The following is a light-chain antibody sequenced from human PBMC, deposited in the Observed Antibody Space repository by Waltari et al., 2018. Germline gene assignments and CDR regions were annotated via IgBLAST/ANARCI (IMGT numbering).Light chain of an antibody. V-gene: IGKV3-11*01. J-gene: IGKJ2*01. Sequence: VLTQASAPPSLSPGEGTTLSCRTSQSIADYLAWYQQKPGQSPRLLISDVSNRVTGIPVRFSGSGAGTDFTLTITSLEPEDFAVYYCQQRSNWPRFSFGQGTKLEIK. CDR1: QSIADY. CDR3: QQRSNWPRFS. CDR2: DVS.